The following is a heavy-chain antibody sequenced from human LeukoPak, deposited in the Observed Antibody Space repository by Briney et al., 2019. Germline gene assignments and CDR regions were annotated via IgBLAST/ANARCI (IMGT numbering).Heavy chain of an antibody. J-gene: IGHJ4*02. Sequence: GGSLRLSCAASGFTFSSYGMHWVRQAPGKGLEWVAVIWYDGSNKYYADSVKGRFTISRDNSKNTLYLQMNSLRAEDTAVYYCARDAEYYGSGSHYMGYWGQGTLVTVS. CDR1: GFTFSSYG. D-gene: IGHD3-10*01. CDR2: IWYDGSNK. V-gene: IGHV3-33*01. CDR3: ARDAEYYGSGSHYMGY.